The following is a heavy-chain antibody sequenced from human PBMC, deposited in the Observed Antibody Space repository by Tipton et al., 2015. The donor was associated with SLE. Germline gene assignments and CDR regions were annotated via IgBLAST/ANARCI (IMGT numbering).Heavy chain of an antibody. CDR1: GGSISSYY. CDR3: ARVACSGGSCYSGYDAFDI. Sequence: LRLSCTVSGGSISSYYWSWIRPPPGKGLEWIGYIYYSGSTNYNPSLKSRVTISVDTSKNQFSLKLSSVTAADTAVYYCARVACSGGSCYSGYDAFDIWGQGTMVTVSS. J-gene: IGHJ3*02. CDR2: IYYSGST. V-gene: IGHV4-59*01. D-gene: IGHD2-15*01.